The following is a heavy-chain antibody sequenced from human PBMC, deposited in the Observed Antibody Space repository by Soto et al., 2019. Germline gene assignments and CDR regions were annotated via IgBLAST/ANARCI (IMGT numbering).Heavy chain of an antibody. CDR1: VFTFSSYW. D-gene: IGHD1-26*01. Sequence: PGGALRLSCAASVFTFSSYWMSWVRQAPGKGLEWVANMNQDGSEIDYVDSVKGRFTISRDNAKSSLSLQMNSLRVEDTAMYYCARDRGYSTFDIWGQGSMVTVSS. V-gene: IGHV3-7*01. CDR3: ARDRGYSTFDI. CDR2: MNQDGSEI. J-gene: IGHJ3*02.